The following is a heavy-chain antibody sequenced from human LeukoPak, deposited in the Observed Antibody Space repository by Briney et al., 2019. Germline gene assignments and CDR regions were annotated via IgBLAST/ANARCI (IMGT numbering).Heavy chain of an antibody. J-gene: IGHJ6*02. CDR1: GFTFSSYG. CDR3: AKVSYYDYVWGSYRHQYGMDV. V-gene: IGHV3-30*02. CDR2: IRYDGSNK. Sequence: TGGSLRLPCAASGFTFSSYGMHWVRQAPGKGLEWVAFIRYDGSNKYYADSVKGRFTISRDNSKNTLYLQMNSLRAEDTAVYYCAKVSYYDYVWGSYRHQYGMDVWGQGTTVTVSS. D-gene: IGHD3-16*02.